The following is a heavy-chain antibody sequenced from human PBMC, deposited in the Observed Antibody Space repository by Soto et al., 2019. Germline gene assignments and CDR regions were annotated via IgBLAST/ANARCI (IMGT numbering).Heavy chain of an antibody. CDR2: IRSKANSYAT. V-gene: IGHV3-73*01. CDR1: GFTFSGSA. D-gene: IGHD3-10*01. J-gene: IGHJ6*03. Sequence: PGGSLRLSCAASGFTFSGSAMHWVRQASGKGLEWVGRIRSKANSYATAYAASVKGRFTISRDDSKNTAYLQMNSLKTEDTVVYYGIWSPGGGYRGYYYYYMDVWGKGTTVTVSS. CDR3: IWSPGGGYRGYYYYYMDV.